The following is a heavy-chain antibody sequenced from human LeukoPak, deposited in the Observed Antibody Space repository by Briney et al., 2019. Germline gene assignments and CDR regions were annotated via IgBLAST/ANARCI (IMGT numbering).Heavy chain of an antibody. V-gene: IGHV1-46*01. Sequence: ASVKVSCKASGYTFTTYYIHWVRQAPGQGLEWMGIINPSGGSASYAQKFQGRVTMTRDTSTSTVYMELSSLRSEDTAVYYCATPIGYSGYDFDYWGQGTLVTVSS. D-gene: IGHD5-12*01. CDR2: INPSGGSA. CDR3: ATPIGYSGYDFDY. J-gene: IGHJ4*02. CDR1: GYTFTTYY.